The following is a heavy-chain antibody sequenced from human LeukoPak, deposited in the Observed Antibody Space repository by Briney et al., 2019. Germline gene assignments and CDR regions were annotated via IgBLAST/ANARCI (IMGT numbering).Heavy chain of an antibody. CDR1: GYTFTGYY. Sequence: VASVTVSCTASGYTFTGYYMHWVRQAPGQGLEWMGWINPNSGGTNYAQKFQGRVTMTRDTSISTAYMELSRLRSDDTAVYYCARARWLRELDYWGQGTLVTVSS. D-gene: IGHD5-24*01. V-gene: IGHV1-2*02. J-gene: IGHJ4*02. CDR3: ARARWLRELDY. CDR2: INPNSGGT.